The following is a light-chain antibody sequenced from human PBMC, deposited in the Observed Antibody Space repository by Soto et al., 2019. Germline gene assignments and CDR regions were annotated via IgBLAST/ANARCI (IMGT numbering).Light chain of an antibody. CDR1: STDIGAYDY. J-gene: IGLJ2*01. Sequence: QSVLTHPASVSGSPGQSITISCTGTSTDIGAYDYVSWYQQHPGEGPKVIIYEVSNRPSGVSHRFSGSKYGNTASLTISGLQAEDEADYYCSSYTTTSSRVFGGGTKVTVL. CDR3: SSYTTTSSRV. V-gene: IGLV2-14*01. CDR2: EVS.